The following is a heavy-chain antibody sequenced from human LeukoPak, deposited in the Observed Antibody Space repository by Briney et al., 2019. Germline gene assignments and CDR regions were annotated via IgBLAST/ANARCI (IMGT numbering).Heavy chain of an antibody. CDR1: GGTFSSYA. Sequence: ASVKVSCKASGGTFSSYAISWVRQAPGQRLEWMGWINAGNGNTKYSQKFQGRVTITRDTSASTAYMELSSLRSEDTAVYYCARARGGTAPGDIWGQGTMVTVSS. CDR3: ARARGGTAPGDI. V-gene: IGHV1-3*01. D-gene: IGHD1-1*01. CDR2: INAGNGNT. J-gene: IGHJ3*02.